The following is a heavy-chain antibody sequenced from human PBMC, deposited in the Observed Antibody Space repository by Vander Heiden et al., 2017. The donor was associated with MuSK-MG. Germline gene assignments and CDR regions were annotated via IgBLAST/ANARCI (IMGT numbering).Heavy chain of an antibody. D-gene: IGHD3-10*01. CDR3: ARETWEERTMVRGAVGNYYYYYMDV. CDR2: INTNTGNP. CDR1: GYTFTSYA. Sequence: QVQLVQSGSELKKPGASVKVSCKASGYTFTSYAMNWVRQAPGQGLEWMGWINTNTGNPTYAQGFTGRFVFSLDTSVSTAYLQISSLKAEDTAVYYCARETWEERTMVRGAVGNYYYYYMDVWGQGTTVTVSS. J-gene: IGHJ6*03. V-gene: IGHV7-4-1*02.